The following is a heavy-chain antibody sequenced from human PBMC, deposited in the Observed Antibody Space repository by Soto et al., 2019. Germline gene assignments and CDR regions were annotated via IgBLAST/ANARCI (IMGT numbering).Heavy chain of an antibody. V-gene: IGHV3-48*01. CDR3: AKYTRVRLTTGFDY. D-gene: IGHD4-4*01. CDR1: GFPFSDCS. CDR2: ISSSGSTT. Sequence: LRLSCAASGFPFSDCSMNWVRQAPGKGPEWVAYISSSGSTTHYAESVKGRFTVSRDNSKNTLYLQMNSLRAEDTAVFYCAKYTRVRLTTGFDYWGQGTLVTVSS. J-gene: IGHJ4*02.